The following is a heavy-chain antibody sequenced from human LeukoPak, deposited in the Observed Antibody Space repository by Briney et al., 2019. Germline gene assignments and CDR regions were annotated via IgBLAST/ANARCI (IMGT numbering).Heavy chain of an antibody. CDR3: ARGGEDIVVVVAATADY. CDR2: IKQDGSEK. D-gene: IGHD2-15*01. CDR1: GFTFSSYW. Sequence: GGSRRLSCAASGFTFSSYWMSWVRQAPGKGLEWVADIKQDGSEKYYVDSVKGRFTISRDNAKNSLYLQMNSLRAEDTAVYYCARGGEDIVVVVAATADYWGQGTLVTVSS. J-gene: IGHJ4*02. V-gene: IGHV3-7*03.